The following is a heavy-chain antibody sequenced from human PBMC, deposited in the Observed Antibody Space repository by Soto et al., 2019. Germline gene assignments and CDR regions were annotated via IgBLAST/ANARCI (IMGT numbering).Heavy chain of an antibody. D-gene: IGHD3-10*01. CDR3: AHHPYYGLAPYSFDY. CDR2: IYWDDDK. Sequence: QITLKESGPTLVKPTQTLTLTCTFSGFSLSTSGVGVGWIRQPPGKALEWLAVIYWDDDKRSSSSLKSRLTIXXDXPXXQVVLTMTNRAPVDTATYYCAHHPYYGLAPYSFDYWGQGILVTVSS. V-gene: IGHV2-5*02. J-gene: IGHJ4*02. CDR1: GFSLSTSGVG.